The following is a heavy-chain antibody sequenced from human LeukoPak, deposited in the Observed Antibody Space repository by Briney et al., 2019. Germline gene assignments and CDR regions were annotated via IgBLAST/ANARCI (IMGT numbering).Heavy chain of an antibody. CDR2: IYYSGST. V-gene: IGHV4-61*08. CDR3: ARDDNWNDVSGYYGMDV. D-gene: IGHD1-20*01. Sequence: PSETLSLTCTVSGGSISSSDYYWSWIRQPPGKGLEWIGYIYYSGSTNYNPSLKSRVTISVDTSKNQFSLKLSSVTAADTAVYYCARDDNWNDVSGYYGMDVWGQGTTVTVSS. CDR1: GGSISSSDYY. J-gene: IGHJ6*02.